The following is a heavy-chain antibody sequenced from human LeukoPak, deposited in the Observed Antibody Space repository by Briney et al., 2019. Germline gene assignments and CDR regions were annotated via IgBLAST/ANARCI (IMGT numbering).Heavy chain of an antibody. CDR2: IYTSGST. CDR3: ARGRRGLPAVSRDYFDY. D-gene: IGHD2-2*01. V-gene: IGHV4-4*07. CDR1: GGSISSYY. J-gene: IGHJ4*02. Sequence: SETLSLTCTVSGGSISSYYWSWIRQPAGKGLEWIGRIYTSGSTNYNPSLKSRVTMPVDTSKNQFSLKLSSVTAADTAVYYCARGRRGLPAVSRDYFDYWGQGTLVTVSS.